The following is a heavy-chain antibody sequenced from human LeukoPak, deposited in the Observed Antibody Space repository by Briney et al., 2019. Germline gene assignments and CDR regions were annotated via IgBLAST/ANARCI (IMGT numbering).Heavy chain of an antibody. J-gene: IGHJ5*02. CDR2: IIPIFGTA. CDR3: AREDNIVVVVAEVWFDP. V-gene: IGHV1-69*05. CDR1: GGTFSSYA. Sequence: ASVKVSCKASGGTFSSYAISWVRKAPGQGLEWMGRIIPIFGTANYAQKFQGRVTITTDESTSTAYMELSSLRSEDTAVYYCAREDNIVVVVAEVWFDPWGQGTLVTVSS. D-gene: IGHD2-15*01.